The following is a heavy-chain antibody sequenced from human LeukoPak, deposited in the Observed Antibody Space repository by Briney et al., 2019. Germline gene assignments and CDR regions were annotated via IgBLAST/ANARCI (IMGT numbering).Heavy chain of an antibody. CDR1: GFTVSSNY. CDR2: ISSGGST. D-gene: IGHD1-26*01. V-gene: IGHV3-53*01. CDR3: ARCGTPNNYHYYGMDV. J-gene: IGHJ6*02. Sequence: PGGSLRLSCAASGFTVSSNYMSWVRQAPGKGLEWVSVISSGGSTYYADSVKGRFTISRDNSKNTLYLQMNSLRAEDTAVYYCARCGTPNNYHYYGMDVWGQGTTVTVSS.